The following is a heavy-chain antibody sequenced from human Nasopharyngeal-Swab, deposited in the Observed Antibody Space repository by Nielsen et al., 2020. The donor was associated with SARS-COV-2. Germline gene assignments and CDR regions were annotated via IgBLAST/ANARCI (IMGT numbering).Heavy chain of an antibody. CDR3: AAAASYDSSSYYSDY. CDR1: VFTFTSSA. D-gene: IGHD3-22*01. J-gene: IGHJ4*02. Sequence: SVNVSCKASVFTFTSSAVQWVRQPRGQRLEWIGWIVVGSGNTNYAQKFQERVTITRDMSTSTAYMELSSLRSEDTAVYYCAAAASYDSSSYYSDYWGQGTLVTVSS. CDR2: IVVGSGNT. V-gene: IGHV1-58*01.